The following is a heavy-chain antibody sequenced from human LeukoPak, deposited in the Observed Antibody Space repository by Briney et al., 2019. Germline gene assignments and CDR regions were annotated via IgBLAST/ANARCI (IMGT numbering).Heavy chain of an antibody. D-gene: IGHD3-10*01. Sequence: SETLSLTCTVSGGSISSGDYYWSWIRQPPGKGLEWIGYIYYSGSTYYTPSLKSRVTISLDTSKNQFSLRLSSVTAADTAVYYCARAIASSGSRLFDCWGQGTLVTVSS. J-gene: IGHJ4*02. V-gene: IGHV4-30-4*01. CDR2: IYYSGST. CDR3: ARAIASSGSRLFDC. CDR1: GGSISSGDYY.